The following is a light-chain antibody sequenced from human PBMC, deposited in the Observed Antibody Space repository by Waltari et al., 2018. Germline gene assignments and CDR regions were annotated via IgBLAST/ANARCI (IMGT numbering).Light chain of an antibody. Sequence: QSALTQPASVSGSPGQSITLPCTASSPDVRAYHFVSWYQQHPGKAPKLILYDVGNRPSGISHRFSASKSGNTASLTISGLQEEDEGEYYCSSYTTSTTLLFGTGTRLTVL. CDR3: SSYTTSTTLL. V-gene: IGLV2-14*01. CDR1: SPDVRAYHF. CDR2: DVG. J-gene: IGLJ1*01.